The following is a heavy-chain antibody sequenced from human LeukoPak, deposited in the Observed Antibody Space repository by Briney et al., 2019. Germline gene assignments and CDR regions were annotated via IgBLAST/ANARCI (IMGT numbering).Heavy chain of an antibody. CDR3: ARRVLGITISHDAFDI. CDR2: IYYSGST. Sequence: SETLSLTCTVSGGSIRGSSDYWGWIRQPQGKGLEWIGSIYYSGSTNYNPSLKSRVTISVDTSKNEFSLKLTSVTAADTAVYYCARRVLGITISHDAFDIWGQGTMVTVSS. V-gene: IGHV4-39*07. CDR1: GGSIRGSSDY. D-gene: IGHD3-9*01. J-gene: IGHJ3*02.